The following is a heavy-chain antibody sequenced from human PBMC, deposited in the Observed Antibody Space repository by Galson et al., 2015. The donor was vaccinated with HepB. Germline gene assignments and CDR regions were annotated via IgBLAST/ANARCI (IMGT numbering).Heavy chain of an antibody. CDR3: ARVGPYDSSGYYFDY. Sequence: LRLSCAASGFTFSDYYMSWIRQAPGKGLEWVSYISSSSSYTNYADSVKGRFTISRDNAKNSLYLQMNSLRAEDTAVYYCARVGPYDSSGYYFDYWGQGTLVTVSS. CDR2: ISSSSSYT. V-gene: IGHV3-11*05. CDR1: GFTFSDYY. D-gene: IGHD3-22*01. J-gene: IGHJ4*02.